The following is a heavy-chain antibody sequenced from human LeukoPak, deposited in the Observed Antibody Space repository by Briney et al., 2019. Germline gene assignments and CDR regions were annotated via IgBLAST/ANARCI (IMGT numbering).Heavy chain of an antibody. V-gene: IGHV1-69*13. D-gene: IGHD3-10*01. Sequence: SEKVSCKASGGTFSSYTISWVRQAPGQGLEWMGGIIPIFGTANYAQKFQGRVTITADESTSTAYMELSSLRSEDTAVYYCATSDYGSGSYESDYWGQGTLVTVSS. CDR1: GGTFSSYT. CDR2: IIPIFGTA. J-gene: IGHJ4*02. CDR3: ATSDYGSGSYESDY.